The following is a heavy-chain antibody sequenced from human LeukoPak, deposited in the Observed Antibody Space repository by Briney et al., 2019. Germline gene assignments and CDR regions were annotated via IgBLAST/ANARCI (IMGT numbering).Heavy chain of an antibody. J-gene: IGHJ4*02. Sequence: PSETLSLTXTVSGSSISSYYWSWLRQPPGKGLEWIGYIYYSGSTNYNPSLKSRVTISVDTSKNQFSLKLSSVTAADTAVYYCARDGAGSGYWGQGTLVTVSS. V-gene: IGHV4-59*01. D-gene: IGHD6-19*01. CDR1: GSSISSYY. CDR3: ARDGAGSGY. CDR2: IYYSGST.